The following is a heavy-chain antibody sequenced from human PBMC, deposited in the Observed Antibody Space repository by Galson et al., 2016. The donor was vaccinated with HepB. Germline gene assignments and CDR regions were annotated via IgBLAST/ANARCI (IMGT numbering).Heavy chain of an antibody. D-gene: IGHD7-27*01. Sequence: SVKVSCKASGYTFTNYYMHWVRQAPGQGLDWMGIINPSGDSARYAQKFQGRVTMTRDTSTSTVFMELSSLRSEDTAVYFCARDRLGPHGMDVWGQGTTVTVSS. CDR3: ARDRLGPHGMDV. J-gene: IGHJ6*02. CDR2: INPSGDSA. V-gene: IGHV1-46*01. CDR1: GYTFTNYY.